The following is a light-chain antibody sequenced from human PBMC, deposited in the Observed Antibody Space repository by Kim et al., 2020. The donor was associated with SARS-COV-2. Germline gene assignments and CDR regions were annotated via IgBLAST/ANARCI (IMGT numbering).Light chain of an antibody. J-gene: IGKJ2*01. CDR3: HQYNDWPPGP. Sequence: PGETPPLSCRASQSISNCLALYQQKPGQAPRLLIYSSSTRATGFPDRFSGSGSGTEFTLTISSLQSEDFAVYYCHQYNDWPPGPFGQGTKVDIK. CDR2: SSS. V-gene: IGKV3-15*01. CDR1: QSISNC.